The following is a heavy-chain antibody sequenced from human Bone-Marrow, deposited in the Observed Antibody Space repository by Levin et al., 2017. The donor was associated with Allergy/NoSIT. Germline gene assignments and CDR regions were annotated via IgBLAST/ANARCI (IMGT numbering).Heavy chain of an antibody. V-gene: IGHV1-2*02. CDR1: GYSFTGFY. D-gene: IGHD3-22*01. CDR3: SRRPHYYDSSGYYGSHTFEI. CDR2: ISPNSGGT. J-gene: IGHJ3*02. Sequence: ASVKVSCKASGYSFTGFYLHWIRQAPRQGLEWMGWISPNSGGTNYAQKFQGRVTMSRDTSISTAYMELSRLRSDDTAVYYCSRRPHYYDSSGYYGSHTFEIWGQGTMVTVSS.